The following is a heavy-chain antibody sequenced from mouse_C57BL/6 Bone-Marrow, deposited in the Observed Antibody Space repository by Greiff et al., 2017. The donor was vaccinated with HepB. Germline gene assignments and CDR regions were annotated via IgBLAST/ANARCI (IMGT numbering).Heavy chain of an antibody. CDR3: ATDVPSFDY. CDR2: IDPSDSYT. Sequence: QVQLKQPGAELVKPGASVKLSCKASGYTFTSYWMQWVKQRPGQGLEWIGKIDPSDSYTNSNQKFKGKATLTVDTSSSTSYRQLSSLTSEDSAVYYCATDVPSFDYWGQGTTLTVSS. V-gene: IGHV1-50*01. J-gene: IGHJ2*01. CDR1: GYTFTSYW.